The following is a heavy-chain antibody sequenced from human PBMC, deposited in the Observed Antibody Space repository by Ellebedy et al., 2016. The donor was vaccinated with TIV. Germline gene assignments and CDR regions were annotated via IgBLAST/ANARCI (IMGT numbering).Heavy chain of an antibody. Sequence: MPSETLSLTCTVSGGSISSSSYYWGWIRQPPGKGLEWIGNIYYSGRTYYNPSLKSRVTISVDTSENQFSLKLSSVTAADTAVYYCARDPALPRGRFDTWGQGTLVTVSS. J-gene: IGHJ5*02. CDR2: IYYSGRT. CDR1: GGSISSSSYY. V-gene: IGHV4-39*07. CDR3: ARDPALPRGRFDT.